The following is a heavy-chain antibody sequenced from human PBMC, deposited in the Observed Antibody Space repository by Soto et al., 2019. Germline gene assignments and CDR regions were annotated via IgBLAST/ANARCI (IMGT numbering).Heavy chain of an antibody. D-gene: IGHD3-10*01. Sequence: PSEPLSLTCGVYGGSFSDYYWNWIRQSPGKGLEWIGEINHRGSMNYNPALEGRVNISIDTSREQFSLNLTSVTAADTAVYYCARGGLGSYWNPIDLWGQGTLVTVSS. V-gene: IGHV4-34*01. CDR1: GGSFSDYY. CDR3: ARGGLGSYWNPIDL. J-gene: IGHJ5*01. CDR2: INHRGSM.